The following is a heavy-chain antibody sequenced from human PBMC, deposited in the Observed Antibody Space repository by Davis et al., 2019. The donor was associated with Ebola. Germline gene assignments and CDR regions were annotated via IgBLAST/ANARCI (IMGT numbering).Heavy chain of an antibody. CDR2: ISYDGSNK. J-gene: IGHJ5*02. V-gene: IGHV3-30-3*01. Sequence: GGSLRLSCAASGFTFSSYAMHWVRQAPGKGLEWVAVISYDGSNKYYADSVKGRFTISRDNSKNTLYLQMNSLRAEDTAVYYCARSIVGALSWGQGTLVTVSS. CDR3: ARSIVGALS. CDR1: GFTFSSYA. D-gene: IGHD1-26*01.